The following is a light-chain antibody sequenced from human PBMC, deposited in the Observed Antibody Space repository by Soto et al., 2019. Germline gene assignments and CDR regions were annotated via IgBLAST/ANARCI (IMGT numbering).Light chain of an antibody. CDR1: SSDVVGYNY. Sequence: QSVLTQPPAASGSPGQSVTISFTGTSSDVVGYNYVSWYQQHPGKAPKLMIYDVSKRPSGVPARFSGSKSGNTASLTVSGLQAEDEADYYCSSYAGTHIVFGTGTKVTVL. J-gene: IGLJ1*01. V-gene: IGLV2-8*01. CDR3: SSYAGTHIV. CDR2: DVS.